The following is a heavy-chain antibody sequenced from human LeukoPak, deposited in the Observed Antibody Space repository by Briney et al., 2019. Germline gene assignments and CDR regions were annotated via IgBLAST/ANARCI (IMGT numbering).Heavy chain of an antibody. CDR1: GFPFSSYA. CDR2: ISSNGGST. V-gene: IGHV3-64*01. D-gene: IGHD2-21*02. CDR3: ASNGDSPYYFDY. J-gene: IGHJ4*02. Sequence: PGGPLTLSCAASGFPFSSYAMHWVRQAPGKGLEYVSAISSNGGSTYYANSVKGRFTISRENSKNTLYLQMGSLRAEDMAVYYCASNGDSPYYFDYWGQGTLVTVSS.